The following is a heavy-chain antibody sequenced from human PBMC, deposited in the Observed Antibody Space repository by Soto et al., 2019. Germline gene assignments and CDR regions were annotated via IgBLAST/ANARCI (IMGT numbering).Heavy chain of an antibody. V-gene: IGHV3-23*01. J-gene: IGHJ5*02. CDR3: AKGGPITMVQLGWFDP. CDR2: ISGSGGST. Sequence: GGSLRLSCAASGFTFSSYAMSWVRQAPGKGLEWVSAISGSGGSTYYADSVKGRFTISRDNSKNTLYLQMNSLRAEDTAVYYCAKGGPITMVQLGWFDPWGQGTLVTVSS. D-gene: IGHD3-10*01. CDR1: GFTFSSYA.